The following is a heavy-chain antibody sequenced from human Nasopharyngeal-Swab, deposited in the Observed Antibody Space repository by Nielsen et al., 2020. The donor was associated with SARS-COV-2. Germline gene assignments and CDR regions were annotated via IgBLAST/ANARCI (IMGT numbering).Heavy chain of an antibody. Sequence: WVRQAPGQGLEWMGWMNPNSGNTGYAQKFQGRVTMTRNTSINTAYMELSSLRSEDTAVYYCARVYKESRRGGEGGQGKMGTVSS. CDR2: MNPNSGNT. J-gene: IGHJ4*02. CDR3: ARVYKESRRGGE. D-gene: IGHD3-16*01. V-gene: IGHV1-8*01.